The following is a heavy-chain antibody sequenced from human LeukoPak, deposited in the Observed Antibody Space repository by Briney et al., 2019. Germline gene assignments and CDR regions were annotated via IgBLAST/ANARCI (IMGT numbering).Heavy chain of an antibody. V-gene: IGHV3-7*01. D-gene: IGHD2-8*01. J-gene: IGHJ3*02. CDR3: ARGGVASPGAFDI. Sequence: DSVKGRFTISRDNAKNSLYLQMNSLRAEDTAVSYCARGGVASPGAFDIWGHGTMVTVSS.